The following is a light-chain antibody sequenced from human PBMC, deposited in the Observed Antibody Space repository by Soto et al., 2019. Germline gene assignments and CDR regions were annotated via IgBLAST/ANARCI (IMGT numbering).Light chain of an antibody. CDR3: QHYNSYSEA. V-gene: IGKV1-5*03. J-gene: IGKJ1*01. CDR1: QTISSW. Sequence: DIQMHQSPSTLSGSVGDRVTITCRASQTISSWLAWYQQKPGKAPKLLIHKASTLKSGVPSRFGGRGSGTEFTLTISSLQTDDFATYYCQHYNSYSEAFGQGTKVELK. CDR2: KAS.